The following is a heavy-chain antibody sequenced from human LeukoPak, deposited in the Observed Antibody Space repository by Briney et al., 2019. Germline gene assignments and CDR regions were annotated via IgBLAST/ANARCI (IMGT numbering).Heavy chain of an antibody. J-gene: IGHJ3*02. V-gene: IGHV4-4*07. CDR1: GGSISSYY. D-gene: IGHD3-22*01. CDR2: IYTSGST. CDR3: ARRTSVYDSSGYPYAFDI. Sequence: SETLSLTCTVSGGSISSYYWSWIRQPAGKGLEWIGRIYTSGSTNYNPSLKSRVTMSVDTSKNQFSLKLSSVTAADTAVYYCARRTSVYDSSGYPYAFDIWGQGTMVTVSS.